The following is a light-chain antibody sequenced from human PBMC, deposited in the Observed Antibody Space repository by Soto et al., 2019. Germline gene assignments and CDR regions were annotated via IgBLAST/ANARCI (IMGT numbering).Light chain of an antibody. CDR3: QQYGDSVFT. CDR1: QSLTSNY. V-gene: IGKV3-20*01. Sequence: EIVLTQSPGTLSLSPGERATLSCRASQSLTSNYLAWYQQKPGQAPWLLISGTSNRATGIPDRFSGSGSGTDFTLTINRLEPDDFAVYYCQQYGDSVFTFGPGTKVDIK. J-gene: IGKJ3*01. CDR2: GTS.